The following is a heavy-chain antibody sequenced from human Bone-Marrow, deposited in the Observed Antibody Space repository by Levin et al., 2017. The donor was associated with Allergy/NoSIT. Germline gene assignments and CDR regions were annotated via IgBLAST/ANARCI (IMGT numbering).Heavy chain of an antibody. V-gene: IGHV2-26*01. J-gene: IGHJ5*02. CDR1: GFSLSNTRVG. CDR2: IFSNDVK. D-gene: IGHD6-13*01. CDR3: ARMEAAAGLFNWFDP. Sequence: SGPTLVKPTETLTLTCIVSGFSLSNTRVGVSWIRQPPGKALEWLAHIFSNDVKSYTTSLKSRLTMSKDTSKSQVILTMTNIDPADTATYFCARMEAAAGLFNWFDPWGQGALVTVSS.